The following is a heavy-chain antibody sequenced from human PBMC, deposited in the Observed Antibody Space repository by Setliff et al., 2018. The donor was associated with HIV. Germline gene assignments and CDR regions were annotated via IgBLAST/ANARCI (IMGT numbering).Heavy chain of an antibody. V-gene: IGHV4-59*11. CDR2: IYYSGNT. D-gene: IGHD6-13*01. Sequence: SETLSLTCTVSGGSISSHYWSWIRQPPGKGLEWIGYIYYSGNTNYNPSLKSRVTISVDTSKNQFSLKLSSVTAADTAMYYCARGLGIAAAGSRRQDNWFDPWGQGTLVTVS. CDR1: GGSISSHY. CDR3: ARGLGIAAAGSRRQDNWFDP. J-gene: IGHJ5*02.